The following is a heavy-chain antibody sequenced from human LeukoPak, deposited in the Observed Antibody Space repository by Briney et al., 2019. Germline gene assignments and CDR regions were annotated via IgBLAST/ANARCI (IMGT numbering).Heavy chain of an antibody. D-gene: IGHD1-1*01. V-gene: IGHV3-23*01. CDR1: GFTFSSYA. CDR2: ITDSGGST. Sequence: PGGSLRLSCAASGFTFSSYALSWVRQAPGKGLEWVSGITDSGGSTYYVDSVKGRFTISRDNSKNTMYLQMNSLRAADTAVYYCARTGYNYGPPLTHWGQGTLVTVSS. CDR3: ARTGYNYGPPLTH. J-gene: IGHJ4*02.